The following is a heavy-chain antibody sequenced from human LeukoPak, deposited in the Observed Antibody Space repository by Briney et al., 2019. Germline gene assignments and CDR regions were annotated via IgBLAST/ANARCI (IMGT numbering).Heavy chain of an antibody. CDR1: GGTFSSYA. CDR2: IIPILGIA. J-gene: IGHJ4*02. V-gene: IGHV1-69*04. Sequence: SVKVSCKASGGTFSSYAISWVRQAPGQGLEWMGRIIPILGIANYAQKFQGRVTITTDESTSTAYMELSSLRSEDTAVYYCARGPPYSSGWYREFDYWGQGTLVTVSS. D-gene: IGHD6-19*01. CDR3: ARGPPYSSGWYREFDY.